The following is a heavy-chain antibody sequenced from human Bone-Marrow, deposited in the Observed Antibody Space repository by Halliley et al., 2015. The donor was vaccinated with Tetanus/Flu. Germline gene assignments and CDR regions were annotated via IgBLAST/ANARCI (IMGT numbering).Heavy chain of an antibody. Sequence: KGLQWIAYGYYSGSANYTPPLKSRVTMSLDPSKNQISLRVNYMAAADTAVYYCAGALSGYPAHYWGPGILVTVSS. V-gene: IGHV4-59*08. CDR2: GYYSGSA. D-gene: IGHD3-10*01. CDR3: AGALSGYPAHY. J-gene: IGHJ4*02.